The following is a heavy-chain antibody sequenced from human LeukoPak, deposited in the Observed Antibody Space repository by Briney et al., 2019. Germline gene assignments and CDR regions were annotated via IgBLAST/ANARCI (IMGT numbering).Heavy chain of an antibody. D-gene: IGHD3-22*01. CDR1: GHYISSGYY. V-gene: IGHV4-38-2*02. J-gene: IGHJ3*02. Sequence: SETLSLTCTVSGHYISSGYYWGWIRQPPGKGLEWIGSIYYSGSTYYNPSLKSRVTISVDTSKNQFSLKLSSVTAADTAVYYCARYYYDSSGYYGGSAFDIWGQGTMVTVSP. CDR3: ARYYYDSSGYYGGSAFDI. CDR2: IYYSGST.